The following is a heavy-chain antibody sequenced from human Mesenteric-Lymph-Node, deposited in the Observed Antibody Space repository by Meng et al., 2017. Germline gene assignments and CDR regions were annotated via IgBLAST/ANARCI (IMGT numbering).Heavy chain of an antibody. CDR1: GYTFTAYN. J-gene: IGHJ4*02. D-gene: IGHD2-15*01. CDR3: ARRVLGGGSQEV. Sequence: ASVKVSCKASGYTFTAYNIEWVRQAPGQGLEWLGLINLKTGGTQYAQKFVGRVTVTRDTSINTAYLDLSGLTSDDTAVYYCARRVLGGGSQEVWGQGTLVTVSS. CDR2: INLKTGGT. V-gene: IGHV1-2*02.